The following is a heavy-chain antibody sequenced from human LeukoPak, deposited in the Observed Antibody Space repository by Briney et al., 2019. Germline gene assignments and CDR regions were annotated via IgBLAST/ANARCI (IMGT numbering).Heavy chain of an antibody. J-gene: IGHJ4*02. D-gene: IGHD5-18*01. CDR1: GGSISSSSYY. Sequence: SETLSLTCTVSGGSISSSSYYWGWIRQPPGKGLEWIGEINHSGSTNYNPSLKSRVTISVDTSKNQFSLKLSSVTAADTAVYYCARASPNVDTAMVDYFDYWGQGTLVTVSS. CDR2: INHSGST. V-gene: IGHV4-39*07. CDR3: ARASPNVDTAMVDYFDY.